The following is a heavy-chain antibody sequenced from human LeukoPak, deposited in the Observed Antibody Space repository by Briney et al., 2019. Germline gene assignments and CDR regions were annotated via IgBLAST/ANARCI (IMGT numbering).Heavy chain of an antibody. CDR3: AKDREVDYYDSSGFFFDY. CDR1: GFTFSSYA. V-gene: IGHV3-23*01. CDR2: ISGSGGST. Sequence: GGSLRLSCAASGFTFSSYAMSWVRQAPGKGLEWVSAISGSGGSTYYADSVKGRFTISRDNSKNTLYLQMNSLRAEDTAVYYCAKDREVDYYDSSGFFFDYWGLGTLVTVSS. D-gene: IGHD3-22*01. J-gene: IGHJ4*02.